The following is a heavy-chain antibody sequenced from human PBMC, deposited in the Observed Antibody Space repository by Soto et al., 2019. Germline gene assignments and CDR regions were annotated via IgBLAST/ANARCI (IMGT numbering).Heavy chain of an antibody. CDR3: AVYDILTGSLNVPYYYGMDV. CDR1: GYSFTSYW. V-gene: IGHV5-10-1*01. J-gene: IGHJ6*02. Sequence: PGESLKISCKGSGYSFTSYWISWVRQMPGKGLEWMGRIDPSDSYTNYSPSFQGHVTISADKSISTAYLQWSSLKASDTAMYYCAVYDILTGSLNVPYYYGMDVWGQGTTVTASS. D-gene: IGHD3-9*01. CDR2: IDPSDSYT.